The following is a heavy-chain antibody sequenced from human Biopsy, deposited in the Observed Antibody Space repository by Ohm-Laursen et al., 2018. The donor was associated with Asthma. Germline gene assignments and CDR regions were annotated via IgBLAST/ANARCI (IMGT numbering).Heavy chain of an antibody. D-gene: IGHD3-3*01. J-gene: IGHJ6*02. CDR3: ARRITIFGVVQKDHGMDA. CDR1: GGSMTPTSHY. Sequence: GTLSLTCPVSGGSMTPTSHYWDWIRQAPGKGLEWIGYISYGGKTSYNPSLKNRVTISRDTPKNQFSLRLTPVTAADTAVYFCARRITIFGVVQKDHGMDAWGQGTTVIVSS. V-gene: IGHV4-39*01. CDR2: ISYGGKT.